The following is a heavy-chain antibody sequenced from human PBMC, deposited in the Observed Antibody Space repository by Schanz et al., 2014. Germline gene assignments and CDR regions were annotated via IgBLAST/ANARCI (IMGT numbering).Heavy chain of an antibody. D-gene: IGHD6-13*01. Sequence: QVQLVQSGPEVKKTGASVKVSCQASGYTFKDHAMNWVRQATGQSLEWLGWINPANGNTHYSPRLNGRVSISSDTAASTVYLHFSSLKSDDTAVYYCARDLIAAAESWFDPWGQGTPITGSS. V-gene: IGHV1-3*01. CDR2: INPANGNT. CDR3: ARDLIAAAESWFDP. CDR1: GYTFKDHA. J-gene: IGHJ5*02.